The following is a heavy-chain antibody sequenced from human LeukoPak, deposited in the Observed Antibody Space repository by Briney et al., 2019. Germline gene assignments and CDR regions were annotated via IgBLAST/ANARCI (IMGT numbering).Heavy chain of an antibody. CDR1: GFTVTSNY. J-gene: IGHJ4*02. V-gene: IGHV3-53*01. CDR3: ARDDSTTGIGSFDS. D-gene: IGHD1-1*01. Sequence: GGSLRLSCAVSGFTVTSNYMGWVRQAPGKGLEWVSVLYRDGNTIYADSVKGRFTISRDSSKNTLYLQLSSLRAEDTAVYYCARDDSTTGIGSFDSSGQGTLVTVSS. CDR2: LYRDGNT.